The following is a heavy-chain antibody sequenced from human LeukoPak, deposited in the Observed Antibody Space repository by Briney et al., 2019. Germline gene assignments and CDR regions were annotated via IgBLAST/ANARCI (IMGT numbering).Heavy chain of an antibody. CDR2: IWYDGSNK. CDR3: ARESLVGTARLDP. CDR1: GFTFSSYG. Sequence: GGSLRLSCAASGFTFSSYGMHWVRQAPGKGLEWVAVIWYDGSNKYYADSVKGRFTISRDNSKNTLYLQMNSLRAEDTAVYYCARESLVGTARLDPWGQGTLVTVSS. V-gene: IGHV3-33*01. J-gene: IGHJ5*02. D-gene: IGHD5-18*01.